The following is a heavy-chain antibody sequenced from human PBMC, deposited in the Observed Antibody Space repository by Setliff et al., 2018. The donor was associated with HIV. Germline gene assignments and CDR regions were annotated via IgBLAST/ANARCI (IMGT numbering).Heavy chain of an antibody. V-gene: IGHV4-4*07. CDR3: ARGGGDTRSSFFFDY. J-gene: IGHJ4*02. CDR2: VYISGST. D-gene: IGHD6-6*01. Sequence: SETLSLTCTVSGGSISSDYWSGIRQPAGKGLEWIGRVYISGSTNYSPSLRSRVTMSVDTSKKQFSLRLSSVTAADTAVYYCARGGGDTRSSFFFDYWGQGTLVTVSS. CDR1: GGSISSDY.